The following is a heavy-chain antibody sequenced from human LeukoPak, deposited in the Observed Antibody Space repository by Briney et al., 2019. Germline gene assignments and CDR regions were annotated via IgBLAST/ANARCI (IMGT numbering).Heavy chain of an antibody. CDR1: GGSISSYY. J-gene: IGHJ4*02. CDR3: ARHVKDGYNFIDY. D-gene: IGHD5-24*01. Sequence: SETLSLTCTVSGGSISSYYWSWIRQPPGKGLEWIGYIYYSGSTNYNPSLKSRVTISVDTSKNQFSLKLSSVTAADTAVYYCARHVKDGYNFIDYWGQGTLVTVSS. CDR2: IYYSGST. V-gene: IGHV4-59*08.